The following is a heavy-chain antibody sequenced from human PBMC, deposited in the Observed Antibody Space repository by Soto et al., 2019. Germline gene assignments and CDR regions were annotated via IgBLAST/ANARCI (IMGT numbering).Heavy chain of an antibody. CDR1: GFTFSGYT. Sequence: GGSLRLSCAASGFTFSGYTMNWVRQAPGKGLEWVSGVTANGGAIYYADSVKGRFTISRDNSQNTLFLQMDSLRAEDTAVYYCAKGARYCSTSGCFGYFAYWGQGTLVTVSS. V-gene: IGHV3-23*01. J-gene: IGHJ4*02. CDR3: AKGARYCSTSGCFGYFAY. CDR2: VTANGGAI. D-gene: IGHD2-2*01.